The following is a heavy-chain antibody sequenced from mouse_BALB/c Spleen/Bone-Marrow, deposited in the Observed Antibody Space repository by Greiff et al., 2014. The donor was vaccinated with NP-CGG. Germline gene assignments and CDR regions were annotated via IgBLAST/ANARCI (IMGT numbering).Heavy chain of an antibody. Sequence: VQLVESGGDLVKPGGSLKLSCAASGFTFSDFYMFWFRQTPEKSLALVATISDGGTYTYYPDSVKGRFTISRDNAKNNLYLQMSSLKSEDTAMYYCARSGERYGAMDYWGQGTSVTVSS. CDR2: ISDGGTYT. J-gene: IGHJ4*01. CDR3: ARSGERYGAMDY. CDR1: GFTFSDFY. V-gene: IGHV5-4*02. D-gene: IGHD1-1*02.